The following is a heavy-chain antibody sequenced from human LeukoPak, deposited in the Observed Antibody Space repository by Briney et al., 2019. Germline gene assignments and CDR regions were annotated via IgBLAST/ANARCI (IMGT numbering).Heavy chain of an antibody. Sequence: GESLKISCKGSGYSFTSYWIGWVRQMPGKGLEWMGIIYPGDSDTRYSPSFQGRVTISADKSISTACLQWSSLKASDTAMYYCARRVDSSGYSYWGQGTLVTVSS. V-gene: IGHV5-51*01. CDR2: IYPGDSDT. CDR3: ARRVDSSGYSY. J-gene: IGHJ4*02. D-gene: IGHD3-22*01. CDR1: GYSFTSYW.